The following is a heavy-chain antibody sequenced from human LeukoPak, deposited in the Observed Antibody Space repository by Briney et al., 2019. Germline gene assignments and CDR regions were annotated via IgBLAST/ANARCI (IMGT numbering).Heavy chain of an antibody. CDR1: GCTISSYRYY. D-gene: IGHD6-6*01. CDR3: AEESSIAARGTSGYYYGMDV. CDR2: IYYSRST. V-gene: IGHV4-39*01. J-gene: IGHJ6*02. Sequence: PSETLSLTCTVSGCTISSYRYYWGWLRQPPGKGLESIVSIYYSRSTYYNPSRKSRVTISVDTSKNQFSLKVSSVTAADTAVYYCAEESSIAARGTSGYYYGMDVWGQGTTVTVSS.